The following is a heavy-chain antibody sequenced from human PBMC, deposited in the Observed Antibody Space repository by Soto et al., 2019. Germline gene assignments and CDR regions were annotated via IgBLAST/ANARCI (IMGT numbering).Heavy chain of an antibody. D-gene: IGHD3-10*01. J-gene: IGHJ5*02. CDR3: ARAGHYGSGSHWFDP. Sequence: QVQLQESGPGLVKPSETLSLTCTVSGGSISSYYWSWIRQPPGKGLEWIGYIYYSGSTNYNPSLRRRVPIXXDXSXXQFSLKLSSVTAADTAVYYCARAGHYGSGSHWFDPWGQGTLVTVSS. V-gene: IGHV4-59*01. CDR2: IYYSGST. CDR1: GGSISSYY.